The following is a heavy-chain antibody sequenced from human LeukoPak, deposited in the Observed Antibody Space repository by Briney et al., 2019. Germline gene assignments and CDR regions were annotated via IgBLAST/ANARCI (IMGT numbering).Heavy chain of an antibody. CDR2: INAGNGNT. CDR1: GYTFTSYA. Sequence: ASVKVSCKASGYTFTSYAMHWVRQAPGQRLEWMGWINAGNGNTKYSQKFQGRVTITRDTSASTAYMELSSLRFEDTAVYYCARGVVVVPAAKNTPLGWFDPWGQGTLVTVSS. CDR3: ARGVVVVPAAKNTPLGWFDP. V-gene: IGHV1-3*01. J-gene: IGHJ5*02. D-gene: IGHD2-2*01.